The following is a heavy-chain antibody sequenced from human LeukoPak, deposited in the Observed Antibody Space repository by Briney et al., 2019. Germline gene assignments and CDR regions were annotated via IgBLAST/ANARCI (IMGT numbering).Heavy chain of an antibody. J-gene: IGHJ4*02. D-gene: IGHD2/OR15-2a*01. CDR2: ISHNGVT. CDR1: GGSFSGYY. V-gene: IGHV4-34*01. Sequence: SETLSLTCAVYGGSFSGYYWTWIRQPPGKGLEWVGEISHNGVTNYNPSLKSRVAISVDTSKNQFSLKLSSVTAADTAVYYCARVRISDYLGTYYFDYWGQGTLVTVSS. CDR3: ARVRISDYLGTYYFDY.